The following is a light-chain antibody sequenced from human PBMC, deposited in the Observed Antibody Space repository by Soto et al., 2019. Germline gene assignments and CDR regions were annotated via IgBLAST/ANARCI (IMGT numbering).Light chain of an antibody. J-gene: IGLJ2*01. Sequence: QSALTQPASVSGSPGQSITSSCTGTSSDVGGYNYVYWYQQHPGKAPKLMIYDVSNRPSGVSNRFSGSKSGNTASLTISGLQAEDEADYYCSSYASSSTVVFGGGTKLTVL. CDR1: SSDVGGYNY. CDR2: DVS. CDR3: SSYASSSTVV. V-gene: IGLV2-14*01.